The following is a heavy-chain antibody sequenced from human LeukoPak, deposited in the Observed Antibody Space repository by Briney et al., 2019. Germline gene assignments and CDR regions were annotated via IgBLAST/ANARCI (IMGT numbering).Heavy chain of an antibody. V-gene: IGHV3-23*01. J-gene: IGHJ4*02. Sequence: GGSLRLSCAASGFVFSSYAMSWVRQTPARGLEWVSSLRGDGETFYADSVKGRFTISRDNSKNTLYLQMHSLRVEDTAVYYCATRGTYIYWGPGTLVTVSA. CDR1: GFVFSSYA. CDR3: ATRGTYIY. CDR2: LRGDGET. D-gene: IGHD1-26*01.